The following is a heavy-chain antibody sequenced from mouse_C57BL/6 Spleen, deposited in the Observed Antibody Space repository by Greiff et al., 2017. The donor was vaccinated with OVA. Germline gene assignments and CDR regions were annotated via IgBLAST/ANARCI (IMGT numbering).Heavy chain of an antibody. Sequence: QVHVKQPGAELVKPGASVKMSCKASGYTFTSYWITWVKQRPGQGLEWIGDIYPGSGSTNYNEKFKSKATLPVDTSPSTAYMQLSSLTSEDSAVYYCARYFYGSSYWYFDVWGTGTTVTVSS. V-gene: IGHV1-55*01. J-gene: IGHJ1*03. D-gene: IGHD1-1*01. CDR1: GYTFTSYW. CDR2: IYPGSGST. CDR3: ARYFYGSSYWYFDV.